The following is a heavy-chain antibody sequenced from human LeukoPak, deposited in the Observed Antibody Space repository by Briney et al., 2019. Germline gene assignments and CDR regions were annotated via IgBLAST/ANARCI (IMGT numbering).Heavy chain of an antibody. J-gene: IGHJ6*02. CDR1: GYTFTSYG. Sequence: GASVKVSCKASGYTFTSYGISWVRQAPGQGLEWMGWISAYNGNTNYAQKLQGRVTMTTDTSTSTAYMELRSLRSDDTAVYYCARDRYSNKRAIYYYYGMDVWGQGTTVTVSS. CDR2: ISAYNGNT. V-gene: IGHV1-18*01. D-gene: IGHD4-11*01. CDR3: ARDRYSNKRAIYYYYGMDV.